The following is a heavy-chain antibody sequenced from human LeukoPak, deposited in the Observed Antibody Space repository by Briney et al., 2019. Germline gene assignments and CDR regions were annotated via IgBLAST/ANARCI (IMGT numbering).Heavy chain of an antibody. CDR3: ARDRTYGGNSGFDY. V-gene: IGHV4-4*07. J-gene: IGHJ4*02. D-gene: IGHD4-23*01. CDR2: IYSSRSS. CDR1: GGSISSYY. Sequence: SETLSLTCSVSGGSISSYYWSWIRQPAGKGLEWIGRIYSSRSSSYHPSLKSRVTMSVDTSKNQFSLNLTSVTAADTAVYYCARDRTYGGNSGFDYWGQGTLVTVSS.